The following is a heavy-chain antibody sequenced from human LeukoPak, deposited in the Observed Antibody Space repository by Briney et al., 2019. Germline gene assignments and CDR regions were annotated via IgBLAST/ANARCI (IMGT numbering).Heavy chain of an antibody. J-gene: IGHJ3*02. CDR3: ARDGFTGSGWYPDDAFDI. Sequence: PGGSLRLSCAASGFIFSSYAMQWVRQAPGKGLEWVAVMSYDGSNKYYADSVKGRFTISRDNSKNTLYLQMNSLRAEDTAVYYCARDGFTGSGWYPDDAFDIWGQGTMVTVSS. CDR1: GFIFSSYA. CDR2: MSYDGSNK. V-gene: IGHV3-30*04. D-gene: IGHD6-19*01.